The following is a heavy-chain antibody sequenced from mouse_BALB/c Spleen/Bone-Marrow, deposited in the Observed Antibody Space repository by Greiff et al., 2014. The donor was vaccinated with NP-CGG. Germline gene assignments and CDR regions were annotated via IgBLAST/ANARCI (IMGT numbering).Heavy chain of an antibody. CDR2: ISSSGST. CDR3: AREVAY. Sequence: VQLKESRPSLVKPSQTLSITCSVTGDPITSGYWNWIRKFPGNKLEYMGYISSSGSTYYNPSLKSRISITRDTSKNQYYLQLNSVTTEDTATYYCAREVAYWGQGTLITVSA. CDR1: GDPITSGY. J-gene: IGHJ3*01. V-gene: IGHV3-8*02.